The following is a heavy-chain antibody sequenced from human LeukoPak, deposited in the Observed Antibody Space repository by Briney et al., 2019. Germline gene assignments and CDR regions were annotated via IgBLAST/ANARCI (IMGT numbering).Heavy chain of an antibody. CDR2: IYYMGTT. CDR1: GDSLINYY. Sequence: SETLSLTCTVSGDSLINYYWGWFRQPPGKGLEWIGYIYYMGTTTYNPSLKSRVTISADTSKRQFSLKLRSVTAGDTAIYYCARHMEQLGPTWFDPWGQGTLVTVSS. CDR3: ARHMEQLGPTWFDP. J-gene: IGHJ5*02. V-gene: IGHV4-59*08. D-gene: IGHD1/OR15-1a*01.